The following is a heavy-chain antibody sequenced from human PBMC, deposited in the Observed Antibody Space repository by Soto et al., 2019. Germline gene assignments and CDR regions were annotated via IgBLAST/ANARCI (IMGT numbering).Heavy chain of an antibody. J-gene: IGHJ5*02. CDR1: GTSLNSGTNY. D-gene: IGHD1-26*01. Sequence: SETLSLTCTVSGTSLNSGTNYWNWVRQPPGKALEWIGYIYGSGNTKYNPPLKSRVTITQDTSKNQVSLKMNSVTATDTAMYYCAGDLGPYWFDPWGQGILVTVSS. V-gene: IGHV4-61*01. CDR3: AGDLGPYWFDP. CDR2: IYGSGNT.